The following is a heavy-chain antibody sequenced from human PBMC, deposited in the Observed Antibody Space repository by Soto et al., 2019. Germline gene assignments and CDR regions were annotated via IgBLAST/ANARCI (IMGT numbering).Heavy chain of an antibody. Sequence: QVQLVESGGGVVQPGRSLRLSCAASGFTFSSYGMHWVRQAPGKGLEWVAVIWYDGSNKYYADSVKGRLTISRDNSKNTRYLQMNSRRAEATAVYYCPRARWPKSGTPSKFGNWFDPWGQGTLVTVSS. J-gene: IGHJ5*02. CDR3: PRARWPKSGTPSKFGNWFDP. D-gene: IGHD3-10*01. V-gene: IGHV3-33*01. CDR2: IWYDGSNK. CDR1: GFTFSSYG.